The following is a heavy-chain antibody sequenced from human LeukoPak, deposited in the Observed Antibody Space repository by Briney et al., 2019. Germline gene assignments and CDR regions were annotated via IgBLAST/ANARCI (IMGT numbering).Heavy chain of an antibody. V-gene: IGHV3-23*01. J-gene: IGHJ5*02. CDR1: GFTFSSYA. D-gene: IGHD3-22*01. CDR3: AKSPIYYYDSSGYNWFDP. Sequence: GGSLRLSCAASGFTFSSYAMSWVRQAPGKGLEWVSAISGSGGSTYYADSVKGRFTISRDNSKNTLYLQMNGLRAEDTAVYYCAKSPIYYYDSSGYNWFDPWGQGTLVTVSS. CDR2: ISGSGGST.